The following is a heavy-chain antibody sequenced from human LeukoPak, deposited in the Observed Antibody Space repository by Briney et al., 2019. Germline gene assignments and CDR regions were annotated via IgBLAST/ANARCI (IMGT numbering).Heavy chain of an antibody. Sequence: GGSLRLSCAASGFTFSSYAMSWVRRPPGQGLEWVSAITGSGDSTYYADSVKGRFTISRDNSKNTLYLQVNSLRGEDTAVYYCAKEVYYYGSGSPFDYWGQGTLVTVSS. J-gene: IGHJ4*02. CDR1: GFTFSSYA. D-gene: IGHD3-10*01. CDR3: AKEVYYYGSGSPFDY. CDR2: ITGSGDST. V-gene: IGHV3-23*01.